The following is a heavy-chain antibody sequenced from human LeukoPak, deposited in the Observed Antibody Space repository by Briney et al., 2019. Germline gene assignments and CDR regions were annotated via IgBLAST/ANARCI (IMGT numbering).Heavy chain of an antibody. V-gene: IGHV1-2*02. Sequence: ASVKVSCKASGYTFTGYNMHWVRQAPGQGLEWMGWINPNSGGTNYAQKFQGRVTMTRDTSISTAYMELSRLRSDDTAVYYCARGRYSSSWTLYYYYYYMDVWGKGTTVTVSS. CDR1: GYTFTGYN. CDR3: ARGRYSSSWTLYYYYYYMDV. D-gene: IGHD6-13*01. J-gene: IGHJ6*03. CDR2: INPNSGGT.